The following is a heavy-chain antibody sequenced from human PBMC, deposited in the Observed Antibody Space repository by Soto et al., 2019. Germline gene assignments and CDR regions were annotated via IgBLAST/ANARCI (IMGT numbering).Heavy chain of an antibody. Sequence: QVQLQESGPGLVKPSGTLSLTCAVSGGSISSSYWWSWVRQPPGKGLEWIGEIYHSGSTNYNTSPKIRVTISLDKSKNQFSLKVTSVTAADTAVYYCARVSGSYYYGMDVWGQGTTVTVSS. CDR2: IYHSGST. CDR1: GGSISSSYW. CDR3: ARVSGSYYYGMDV. J-gene: IGHJ6*02. V-gene: IGHV4-4*02.